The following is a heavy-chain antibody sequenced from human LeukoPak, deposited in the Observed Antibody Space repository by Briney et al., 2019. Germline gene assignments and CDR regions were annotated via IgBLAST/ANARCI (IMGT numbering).Heavy chain of an antibody. D-gene: IGHD2-2*01. CDR2: ISYDGSNK. Sequence: GGSLRLSCAASGFTFSHYALSWVRQAPGKGLEWVAVISYDGSNKYYADSVKGRFTISRDNSKNTLYLQMNSLRAEDTAVYYCARDPTQSSPFDYWGQGTLVTVSS. J-gene: IGHJ4*02. V-gene: IGHV3-30-3*01. CDR1: GFTFSHYA. CDR3: ARDPTQSSPFDY.